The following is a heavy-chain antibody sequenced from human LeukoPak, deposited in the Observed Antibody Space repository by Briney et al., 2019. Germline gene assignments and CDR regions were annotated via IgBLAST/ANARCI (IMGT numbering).Heavy chain of an antibody. D-gene: IGHD3-10*01. CDR3: ARGSPGRGSFDI. CDR1: GFTFTTYN. J-gene: IGHJ3*02. V-gene: IGHV1-18*01. CDR2: ISGYNGNT. Sequence: PRASVKVSCKASGFTFTTYNINWVRQAPGQGLEWMGWISGYNGNTNYAQKLQGRVTMTTDTSTSTAYMELRSLRSDDTAVYYCARGSPGRGSFDIWGQGTMVTVSS.